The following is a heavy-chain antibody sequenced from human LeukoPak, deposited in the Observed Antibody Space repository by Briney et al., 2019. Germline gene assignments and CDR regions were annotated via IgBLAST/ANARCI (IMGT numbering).Heavy chain of an antibody. CDR2: INPNGGST. J-gene: IGHJ4*02. Sequence: ASVKVSCKASGDTFTSYYMHWVRQAPGQGLEWMGIINPNGGSTSYAQKFQGRVVMTRDTSTSTVYMELTSLRSEDTAVYFCAREGVLQGGYYRYYFDYWGQGTLVTVSS. CDR3: AREGVLQGGYYRYYFDY. D-gene: IGHD3-3*01. CDR1: GDTFTSYY. V-gene: IGHV1-46*01.